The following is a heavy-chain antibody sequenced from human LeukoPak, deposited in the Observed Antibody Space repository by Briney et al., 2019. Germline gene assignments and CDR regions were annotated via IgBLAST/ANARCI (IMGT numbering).Heavy chain of an antibody. CDR3: ARDLGSLRDY. Sequence: ASVKVSCKASGYTFTSYDINWVRQATGQGLGWMGWINPNSGGTNYAQKFQGRVTMTRDTSISTAYMELSRLRSDDTAVYDCARDLGSLRDYWGQGTLVTVSS. J-gene: IGHJ4*02. V-gene: IGHV1-2*02. CDR2: INPNSGGT. CDR1: GYTFTSYD. D-gene: IGHD1-26*01.